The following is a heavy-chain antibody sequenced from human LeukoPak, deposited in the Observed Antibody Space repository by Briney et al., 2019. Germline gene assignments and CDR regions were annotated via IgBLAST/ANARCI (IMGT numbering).Heavy chain of an antibody. J-gene: IGHJ4*02. Sequence: KPSETLSLTCAVYGGSFSGYYWSWIRQPPGKGLEWIGEINHSGSTNYNPSLKSRVTISVDTSKNQFSLKLSSVTAADTAGYYCARGHFGGRSGGSCYRYWGQGTLVTVSS. V-gene: IGHV4-34*01. CDR3: ARGHFGGRSGGSCYRY. D-gene: IGHD2-15*01. CDR2: INHSGST. CDR1: GGSFSGYY.